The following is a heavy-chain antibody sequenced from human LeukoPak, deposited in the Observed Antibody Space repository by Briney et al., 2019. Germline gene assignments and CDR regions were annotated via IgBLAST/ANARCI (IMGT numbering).Heavy chain of an antibody. V-gene: IGHV3-30*03. J-gene: IGHJ4*02. D-gene: IGHD6-13*01. Sequence: GGSLRLSCAASGFTFSSYGMHWVRQAPGKGLEWVAVISYDGSNKYYADSVKGRFTISRDNSKNTLYLQMNSLRAEDTAVYYCATHPIAGLDYWGQGTLVTVSS. CDR2: ISYDGSNK. CDR3: ATHPIAGLDY. CDR1: GFTFSSYG.